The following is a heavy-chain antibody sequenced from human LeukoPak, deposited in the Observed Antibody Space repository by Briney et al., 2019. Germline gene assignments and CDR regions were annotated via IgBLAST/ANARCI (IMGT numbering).Heavy chain of an antibody. V-gene: IGHV1-8*01. J-gene: IGHJ5*02. D-gene: IGHD6-19*01. CDR1: GYTFTSYD. CDR3: AFEVLSSGWVS. Sequence: ASVTVSCKASGYTFTSYDINWVRQATGQGFEWMGWMSPDSGNTGYAQKFQGRVTMTRSTSMSTAYMELSSLSSEDTAVYYCAFEVLSSGWVSWGQGTLVTVSS. CDR2: MSPDSGNT.